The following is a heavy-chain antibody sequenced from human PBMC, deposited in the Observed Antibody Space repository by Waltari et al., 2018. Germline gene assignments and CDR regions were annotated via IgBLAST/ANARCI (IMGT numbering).Heavy chain of an antibody. CDR3: ARAVLYCSSTSCPFDY. CDR2: SNHSGST. CDR1: GGSFSGYY. D-gene: IGHD2-2*01. V-gene: IGHV4-34*01. Sequence: QVQLQQWGAGLLKPSETLSLTCAVYGGSFSGYYWSWIRQPPGKGLEWIGESNHSGSTNYNPSRKSRGTISVDTSKNQFSLKRSSVTAADTAVYYCARAVLYCSSTSCPFDYWGQGTLVTVSS. J-gene: IGHJ4*02.